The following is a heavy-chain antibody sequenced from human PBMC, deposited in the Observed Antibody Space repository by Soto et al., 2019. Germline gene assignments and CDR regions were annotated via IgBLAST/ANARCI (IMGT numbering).Heavy chain of an antibody. Sequence: EVQLLESGGGLVQPGGSLRLSCAASGFTFSSYAMSWVRQAPGKGLEWVSAISGSGGSTYYADSVKGRFTISRDNSKNTLYLQMNSLRAEDTAVYYCATGRGLYYYYGMDVGGQGTTVTVSS. CDR3: ATGRGLYYYYGMDV. J-gene: IGHJ6*02. V-gene: IGHV3-23*01. D-gene: IGHD3-10*01. CDR2: ISGSGGST. CDR1: GFTFSSYA.